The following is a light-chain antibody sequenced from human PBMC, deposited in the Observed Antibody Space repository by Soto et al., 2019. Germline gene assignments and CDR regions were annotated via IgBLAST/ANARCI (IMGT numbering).Light chain of an antibody. CDR1: SSDVGGYNF. J-gene: IGLJ2*01. CDR3: SSYAGSNYVV. CDR2: EVS. V-gene: IGLV2-8*01. Sequence: QSALTQPRSASGSPGQSVTISCTGTSSDVGGYNFVSWYQQHPGKAPKLMIYEVSKRPAGVPDRFSGSKSGNTASLTVSGLQAEDDADYYCSSYAGSNYVVFGGGTKLTVL.